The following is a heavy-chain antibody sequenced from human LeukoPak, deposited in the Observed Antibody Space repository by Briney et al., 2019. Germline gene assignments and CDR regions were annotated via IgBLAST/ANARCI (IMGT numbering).Heavy chain of an antibody. J-gene: IGHJ4*02. CDR2: TSSDLNVK. V-gene: IGHV3-30-3*01. CDR3: AREGYYGSGSPPSLYFDY. Sequence: GGSLRLSCAASGFTFRNYVIHWVRQAPSKGLEWVAVTSSDLNVKLYADSVKGRFTISRDNSRSTLYLQMNSLRPEDTAIYYCAREGYYGSGSPPSLYFDYWGQGTLVTVSS. CDR1: GFTFRNYV. D-gene: IGHD3-10*01.